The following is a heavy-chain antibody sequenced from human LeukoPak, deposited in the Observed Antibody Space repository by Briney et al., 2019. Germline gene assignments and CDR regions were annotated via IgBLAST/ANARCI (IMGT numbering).Heavy chain of an antibody. CDR1: GITFSSFW. V-gene: IGHV3-7*01. D-gene: IGHD2-15*01. J-gene: IGHJ4*02. CDR2: IKQDGSEK. CDR3: ARDGGHCSGGSCYFGIDY. Sequence: QSGGSLRLSCAVSGITFSSFWMSWVRQAPGKGLEWVANIKQDGSEKYYVDSVKGRFTISRDNAKNSVYLQMNSLRAEDTAVYYCARDGGHCSGGSCYFGIDYWGQGTLVTVSS.